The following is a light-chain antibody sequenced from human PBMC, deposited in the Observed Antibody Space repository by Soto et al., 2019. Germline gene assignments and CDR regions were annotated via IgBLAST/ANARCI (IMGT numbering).Light chain of an antibody. CDR3: MQSTQLPPT. V-gene: IGKV2D-29*02. Sequence: DVVMTQTPLSLSVAPGQPASISCKSSQSLLHITGETFLFWYLQKPGQSPQLLIYEVSTRVSGVPHRFSGIGSGTEFTLEISRVETDDVGIYYCMQSTQLPPTFGQGTRLGIE. J-gene: IGKJ5*01. CDR1: QSLLHITGETF. CDR2: EVS.